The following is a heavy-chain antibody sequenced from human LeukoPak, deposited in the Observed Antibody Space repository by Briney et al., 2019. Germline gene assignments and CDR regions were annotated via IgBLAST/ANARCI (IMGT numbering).Heavy chain of an antibody. J-gene: IGHJ3*02. Sequence: ASVKVSCKASGYTFSGYHVHWVRQAPGQGLERMGRINTNSGNTKYAQNFQGRVTMTRDTSINTAYMELSRLRSDDTSIYYCARDFYDSSGDYHDGFDIWGQGTLVTVSS. CDR2: INTNSGNT. CDR1: GYTFSGYH. CDR3: ARDFYDSSGDYHDGFDI. D-gene: IGHD3-22*01. V-gene: IGHV1-2*06.